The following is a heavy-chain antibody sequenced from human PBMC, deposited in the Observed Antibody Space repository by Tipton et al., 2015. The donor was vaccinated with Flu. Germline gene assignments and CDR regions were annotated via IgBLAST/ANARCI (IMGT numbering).Heavy chain of an antibody. V-gene: IGHV4-39*07. CDR3: ARDRRSSYYYYGMDV. Sequence: TLSLTCNVSGGSISSSSDYWGWIRQPPGKGLEWIGTIYSSGSTYFNPSLRSRVTISVDTSKNQFSLKLSSVTAADTAVYYCARDRRSSYYYYGMDVWGQGTTVTVSS. CDR1: GGSISSSSDY. J-gene: IGHJ6*02. CDR2: IYSSGST. D-gene: IGHD2-15*01.